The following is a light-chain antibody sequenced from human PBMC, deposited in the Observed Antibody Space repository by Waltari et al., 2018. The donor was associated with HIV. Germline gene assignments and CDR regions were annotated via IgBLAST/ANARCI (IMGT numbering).Light chain of an antibody. V-gene: IGKV3-11*01. CDR1: HSVSTY. Sequence: EIVLTQSHATLSLSPGERDTLSCRASHSVSTYLAWYQQKLGQPPRLLIHDASNRATGIPPRFSGSGSGTDFTLTSSSLEPEDFAVYYCQQRTNWPQNTFGGGTKVEIK. CDR3: QQRTNWPQNT. CDR2: DAS. J-gene: IGKJ4*01.